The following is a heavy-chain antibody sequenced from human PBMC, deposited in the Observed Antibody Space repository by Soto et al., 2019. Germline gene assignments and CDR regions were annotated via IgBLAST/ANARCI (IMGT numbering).Heavy chain of an antibody. V-gene: IGHV3-23*01. CDR1: GFTSSNYA. CDR2: ISGGGGST. Sequence: GGSLRLSCAASGFTSSNYAMSWVRQAPGKGLEWVSAISGGGGSTYYADSVKGRFTISRDNSKNTLYLQMNSLRAEDTAVYYCAKGKEGYLWGYCSGGSCYSVDYWGQGTLVTVSS. D-gene: IGHD2-15*01. CDR3: AKGKEGYLWGYCSGGSCYSVDY. J-gene: IGHJ4*02.